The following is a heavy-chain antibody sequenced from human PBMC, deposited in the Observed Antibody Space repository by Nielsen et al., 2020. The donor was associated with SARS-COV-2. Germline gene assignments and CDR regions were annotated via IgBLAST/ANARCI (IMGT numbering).Heavy chain of an antibody. Sequence: SETLSLTCAVYGGSFSGYYWSWIRQPPGKGLEWIGEIDHTGSTNYNPSLKSRVSMSVDTSNDQFSLKLSSVTAADTAVYYCARGGYQLLLRNYYYGMDVWGQGTTVTVSS. V-gene: IGHV4-34*01. D-gene: IGHD2-2*01. CDR2: IDHTGST. J-gene: IGHJ6*02. CDR1: GGSFSGYY. CDR3: ARGGYQLLLRNYYYGMDV.